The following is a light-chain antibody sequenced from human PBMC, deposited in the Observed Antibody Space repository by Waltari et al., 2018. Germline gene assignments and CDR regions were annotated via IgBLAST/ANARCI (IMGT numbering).Light chain of an antibody. V-gene: IGLV1-47*01. J-gene: IGLJ3*02. CDR1: NSNIGSNY. CDR2: RND. Sequence: HSLLTQPPSASGTPGQRVTISCSGGNSNIGSNYVYWYQQFPGMAPKLLIYRNDQRPSGVPDRFSGSKSGTSASLAISGLRSEDEADYYCAAWDDSLSGPWVFGGGTKVTVL. CDR3: AAWDDSLSGPWV.